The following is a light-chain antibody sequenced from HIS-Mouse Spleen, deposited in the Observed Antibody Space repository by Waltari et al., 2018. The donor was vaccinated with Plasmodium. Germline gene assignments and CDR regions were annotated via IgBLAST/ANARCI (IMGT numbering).Light chain of an antibody. J-gene: IGLJ1*01. V-gene: IGLV3-25*03. CDR3: QSADSSGTYV. Sequence: SYELTQPPSVSVSPGQPARITGSGDALPKQFAYWYQRKPGQAPVLVIYKDSERPSGIPERFSGSSSGTTVTLTISGVQAEDEADYYCQSADSSGTYVFGTGTKVTVL. CDR2: KDS. CDR1: ALPKQF.